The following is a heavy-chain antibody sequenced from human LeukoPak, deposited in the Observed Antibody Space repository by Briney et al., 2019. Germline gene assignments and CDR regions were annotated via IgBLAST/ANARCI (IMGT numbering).Heavy chain of an antibody. CDR2: INHSGST. Sequence: PSETLSLTCAVYGGSFSGYYWSWIRQPPGKGLEWIGEINHSGSTNYNPSLKSRVTISVDTSKNQFSLKLSSVTAADTAVYSCARRGVPAAIGYYMDVWGKGTTVTVSS. CDR1: GGSFSGYY. D-gene: IGHD2-2*02. J-gene: IGHJ6*03. CDR3: ARRGVPAAIGYYMDV. V-gene: IGHV4-34*01.